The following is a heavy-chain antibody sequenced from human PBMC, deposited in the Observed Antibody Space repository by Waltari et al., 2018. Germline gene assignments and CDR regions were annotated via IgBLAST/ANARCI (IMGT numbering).Heavy chain of an antibody. CDR1: GFTISTYW. CDR2: IKQDGSEK. J-gene: IGHJ4*02. Sequence: EVQLVESGGGLVQPGGSLRLSCAASGFTISTYWMTWVRLAPGKGLEWVANIKQDGSEKYYVDSVRDRFTISRNNAKNSLYLQMNTLGADDTAVYYCARDPGFGIDYWGQGTLVTVSS. V-gene: IGHV3-7*01. CDR3: ARDPGFGIDY. D-gene: IGHD3-16*01.